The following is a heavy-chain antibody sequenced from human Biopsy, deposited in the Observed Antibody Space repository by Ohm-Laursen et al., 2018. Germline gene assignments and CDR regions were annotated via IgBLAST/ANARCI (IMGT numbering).Heavy chain of an antibody. J-gene: IGHJ6*02. Sequence: ASVKVSCKASGYTFTGYYLHWVRQAPGQGLEWLGWINPDNGGTIHAQKIQGRVTVTRDTSISTAYVEVTSLRSDDTAVYYCVRSRAGGATWGMDVWGQGTTVTVSS. CDR3: VRSRAGGATWGMDV. CDR1: GYTFTGYY. D-gene: IGHD3-16*01. V-gene: IGHV1-2*02. CDR2: INPDNGGT.